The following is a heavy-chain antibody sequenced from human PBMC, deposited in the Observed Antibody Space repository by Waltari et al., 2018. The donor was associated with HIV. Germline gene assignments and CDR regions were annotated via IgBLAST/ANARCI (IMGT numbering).Heavy chain of an antibody. V-gene: IGHV1-24*01. CDR2: FDPEDGET. Sequence: QVQLVQSGAEVKKPGASVKVSCKVSGYTLHELSLHWVQQALGKGLEWMGGFDPEDGETIYAQKFQGRVTMTEDTSTDTAYMELSSLRSEDTAVYYCATDRYYDSSGYYPNWFDPWGQGTLVTVSS. D-gene: IGHD3-22*01. CDR3: ATDRYYDSSGYYPNWFDP. CDR1: GYTLHELS. J-gene: IGHJ5*02.